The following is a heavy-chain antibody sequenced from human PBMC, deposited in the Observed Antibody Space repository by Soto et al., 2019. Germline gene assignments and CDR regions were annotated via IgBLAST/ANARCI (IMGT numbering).Heavy chain of an antibody. Sequence: GGSLRLSCAASGFTFSSYAMSWVRQAPGKGLEWVSAISGSGGSTYYADSVKGRFTISRDNSKNTLYLQMNSLRAEDTAVYYCAKWYPRSIVLMVYGASFDYWGQGTLVTVSS. CDR3: AKWYPRSIVLMVYGASFDY. CDR1: GFTFSSYA. CDR2: ISGSGGST. J-gene: IGHJ4*02. D-gene: IGHD2-8*01. V-gene: IGHV3-23*01.